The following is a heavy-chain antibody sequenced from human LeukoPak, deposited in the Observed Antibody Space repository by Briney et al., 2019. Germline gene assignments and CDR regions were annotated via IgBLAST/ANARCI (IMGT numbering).Heavy chain of an antibody. V-gene: IGHV1-69*13. CDR1: GGTFNNYA. D-gene: IGHD2-2*01. CDR2: IIPIFDTA. J-gene: IGHJ3*02. Sequence: ASVKVSCKASGGTFNNYAFSWVRQAPGQGLEWMGGIIPIFDTAHYAQKFQGRVTITADESTSTAYMEMSSLRSEDTAVYYCARALGQLCPRPMCAFDIWGQGTMVTVSS. CDR3: ARALGQLCPRPMCAFDI.